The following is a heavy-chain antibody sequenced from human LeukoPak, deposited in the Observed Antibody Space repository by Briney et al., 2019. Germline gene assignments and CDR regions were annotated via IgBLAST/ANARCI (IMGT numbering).Heavy chain of an antibody. J-gene: IGHJ4*02. CDR2: ISWNSGSI. D-gene: IGHD1-26*01. CDR3: AKGVSGIVGATAHFDY. CDR1: GFTFDDYA. V-gene: IGHV3-9*01. Sequence: GRSLRLSCAASGFTFDDYAMHWVRQAPGKGLGWVSGISWNSGSIGYADSVKGRFTISRDNAKNSLYLQMNSLRAEDTALYYCAKGVSGIVGATAHFDYWGQGTLVTVSS.